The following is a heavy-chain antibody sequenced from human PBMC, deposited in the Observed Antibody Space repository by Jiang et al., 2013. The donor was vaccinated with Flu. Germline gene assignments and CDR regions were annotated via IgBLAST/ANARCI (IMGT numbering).Heavy chain of an antibody. CDR2: IYTSGST. CDR1: GGSISSGSYY. J-gene: IGHJ2*01. V-gene: IGHV4-61*02. CDR3: ARRAYYYDSSTPNPSSYWYFDL. Sequence: GLVKPSQTLSLTCTVSGGSISSGSYYWSWIRQPAGKGLEWIGRIYTSGSTNYNPSLKSRVTISVDTSKNQFSLKLSSVTAADTAVYYCARRAYYYDSSTPNPSSYWYFDLWGRGTLVTVSS. D-gene: IGHD3-22*01.